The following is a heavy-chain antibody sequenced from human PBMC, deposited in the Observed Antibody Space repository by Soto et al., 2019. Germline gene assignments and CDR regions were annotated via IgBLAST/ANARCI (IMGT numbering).Heavy chain of an antibody. Sequence: SETLSLTCTVSGDSIRSYYWSWIRQPPGKGLEWIGYISYTGSTHYNPSLKSRVTISADTSKNQFSRKLSSVTTADTALPYCAKSSSKQGLMAFDVWAKGQWSPSPQ. CDR3: AKSSSKQGLMAFDV. CDR2: ISYTGST. V-gene: IGHV4-59*01. J-gene: IGHJ3*01. D-gene: IGHD2-8*01. CDR1: GDSIRSYY.